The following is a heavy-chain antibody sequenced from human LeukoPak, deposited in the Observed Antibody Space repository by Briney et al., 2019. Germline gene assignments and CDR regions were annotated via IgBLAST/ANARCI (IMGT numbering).Heavy chain of an antibody. CDR3: ARDRGDYYGSGSYLGWFDP. CDR1: GFTFSSYS. D-gene: IGHD3-10*01. Sequence: GGSLRLSCAASGFTFSSYSMNWVRQAPGKGLEWVSSISSSSSYIYYADSVKGRFTISRDNAKNSLYLQMNSLRAEDTAVYYCARDRGDYYGSGSYLGWFDPWGQGTLVTVSS. J-gene: IGHJ5*02. CDR2: ISSSSSYI. V-gene: IGHV3-21*01.